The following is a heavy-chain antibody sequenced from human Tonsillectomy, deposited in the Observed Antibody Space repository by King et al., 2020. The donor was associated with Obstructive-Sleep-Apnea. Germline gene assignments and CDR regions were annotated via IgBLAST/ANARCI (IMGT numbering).Heavy chain of an antibody. CDR3: ARDRTTYTSGWYGGLGY. J-gene: IGHJ4*02. V-gene: IGHV1-8*01. CDR1: GYTFTSYN. Sequence: QLVQSGAEVKEPGASVKVSCKASGYTFTSYNINWVRQATGQGLELMGWMNPNSGNTDYVQKFQGRLTMTRDTSTSTASMELSSQTSEDTAVYFCARDRTTYTSGWYGGLGYWGQGTLVTVSS. CDR2: MNPNSGNT. D-gene: IGHD6-19*01.